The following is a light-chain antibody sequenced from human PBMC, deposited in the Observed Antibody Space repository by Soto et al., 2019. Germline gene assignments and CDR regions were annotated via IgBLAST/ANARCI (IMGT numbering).Light chain of an antibody. CDR2: RGS. Sequence: DIVMTQTPLSLSVTPGQPASISCKSSQSLLHSNGNNYLDWFLQKPGQSPQLLIYRGSNRASGVPDRFSGSGSETEFTLTISGLQPGDSATYYCQQYNSYSPTFGQGTKVDIK. V-gene: IGKV2-28*01. CDR3: QQYNSYSPT. J-gene: IGKJ1*01. CDR1: QSLLHSNGNNY.